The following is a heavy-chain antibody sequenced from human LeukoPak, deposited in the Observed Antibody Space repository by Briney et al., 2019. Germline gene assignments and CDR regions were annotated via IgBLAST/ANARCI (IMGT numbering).Heavy chain of an antibody. J-gene: IGHJ5*02. V-gene: IGHV4-59*08. CDR1: GGSISSYY. CDR3: ARALLWFGVPLRWFDP. CDR2: IYYSGST. D-gene: IGHD3-10*01. Sequence: SETLSLTCTVSGGSISSYYWSWIRQPPGKGLEWIGYIYYSGSTNYNPSLKSRVTISVDTSKNQFSLKLSSVTAADTAVYYCARALLWFGVPLRWFDPWGQGTLVTVSS.